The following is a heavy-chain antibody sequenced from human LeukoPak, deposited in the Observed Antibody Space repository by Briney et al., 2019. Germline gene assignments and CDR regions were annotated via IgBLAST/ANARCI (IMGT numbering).Heavy chain of an antibody. CDR1: GFTFSNYD. V-gene: IGHV3-30*18. D-gene: IGHD1-7*01. J-gene: IGHJ4*02. CDR3: AKDREGTTFDN. Sequence: GRSLGLSCVASGFTFSNYDMHWVRQAPGKGLEWVAVISYDGSNKYYADSVKGRFTISRDNSKNTVYLQMNSLRAEDTAVYYCAKDREGTTFDNWGQGTLVTVSS. CDR2: ISYDGSNK.